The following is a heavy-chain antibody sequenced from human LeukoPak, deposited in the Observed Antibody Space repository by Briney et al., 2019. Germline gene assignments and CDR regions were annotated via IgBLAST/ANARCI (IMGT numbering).Heavy chain of an antibody. CDR3: ARGYVMVTAIRGLDY. CDR2: MKQDGSDK. Sequence: GGSLRLSCAASGFTFSSYSMSWVRQAPGMGLEWVASMKQDGSDKYYVDSVKGRFTISRDNVKNSLYLQMNSLRAEDTAVYYCARGYVMVTAIRGLDYWGQGTLVTVSS. J-gene: IGHJ4*02. D-gene: IGHD2-21*02. V-gene: IGHV3-7*03. CDR1: GFTFSSYS.